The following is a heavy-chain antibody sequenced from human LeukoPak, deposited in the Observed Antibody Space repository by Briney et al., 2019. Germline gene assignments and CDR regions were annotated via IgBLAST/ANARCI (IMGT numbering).Heavy chain of an antibody. Sequence: GASLRLSCAASGFTFSNAWMSWIRQAPGKGLEWVGRIKSKTDGGTTDYAAPVKGRFTISRDDSKNTLYLQMNSLKTEDTAVYYCTTPYSSGRYYFDHWGQGTLVTVSS. D-gene: IGHD6-19*01. J-gene: IGHJ4*02. CDR3: TTPYSSGRYYFDH. V-gene: IGHV3-15*01. CDR1: GFTFSNAW. CDR2: IKSKTDGGTT.